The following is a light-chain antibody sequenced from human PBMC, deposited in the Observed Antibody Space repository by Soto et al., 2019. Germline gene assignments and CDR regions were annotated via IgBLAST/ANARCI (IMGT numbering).Light chain of an antibody. CDR2: GAS. CDR1: QSVSNNY. Sequence: EIVLTQSPGTLSLSPGERATLSCRASQSVSNNYFAWYQQKPGQAPRLLIYGASNRATGIPERFSGSGSGTDFTITSSRLEPEDCAVYYCQQYGSSGTFGQGTKVEIK. J-gene: IGKJ1*01. V-gene: IGKV3-20*01. CDR3: QQYGSSGT.